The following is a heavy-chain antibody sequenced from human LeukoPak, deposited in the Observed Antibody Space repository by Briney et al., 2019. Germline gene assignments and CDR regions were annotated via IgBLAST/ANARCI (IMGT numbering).Heavy chain of an antibody. D-gene: IGHD3-16*01. CDR2: INADGSSA. Sequence: GGSLRLSCAASGFTLSNYWMHWVRQAPGKGLVWVSRINADGSSASYADSVKGRFTISRDNSKNTLYLQMNSLRAEDTAVYYCARVYRGGEYYFDYWGQGTLVAVSS. CDR3: ARVYRGGEYYFDY. CDR1: GFTLSNYW. V-gene: IGHV3-74*01. J-gene: IGHJ4*02.